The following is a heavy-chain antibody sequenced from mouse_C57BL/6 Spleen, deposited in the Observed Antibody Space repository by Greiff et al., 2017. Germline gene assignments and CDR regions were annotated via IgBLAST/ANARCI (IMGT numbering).Heavy chain of an antibody. D-gene: IGHD2-10*02. CDR1: GYTFTSYW. CDR2: IDPSDSYT. V-gene: IGHV1-59*01. CDR3: ARFPRGYAMDY. Sequence: QVQLQQSGAELVRPGTSVKLSCKASGYTFTSYWMHWVKQRPGQGLEWIGVIDPSDSYTNYNQKFKGKATLTVDTSSSTAYMQLSSLTSEDSAVYYCARFPRGYAMDYWGQGTSVTVSS. J-gene: IGHJ4*01.